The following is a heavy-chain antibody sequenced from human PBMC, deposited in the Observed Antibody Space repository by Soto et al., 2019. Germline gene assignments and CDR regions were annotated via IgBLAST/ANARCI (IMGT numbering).Heavy chain of an antibody. J-gene: IGHJ4*02. V-gene: IGHV3-21*05. CDR3: SRELQPAVRREYDY. Sequence: EVHLVESGGGLVKPGGSLRLSCEASAFSFSSHTMNWVRQAPGKGLEWVSFIKSGGSRAYYADSVKVRFTIARDNAKNSLYLRMNSLRAEDAAIYYSSRELQPAVRREYDYRAQVALVTDSS. CDR1: AFSFSSHT. CDR2: IKSGGSRA. D-gene: IGHD3-10*01.